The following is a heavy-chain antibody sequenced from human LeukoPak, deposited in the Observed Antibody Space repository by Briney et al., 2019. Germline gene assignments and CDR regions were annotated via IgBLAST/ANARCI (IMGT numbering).Heavy chain of an antibody. CDR2: INPNSGGT. V-gene: IGHV1-2*06. Sequence: ASVKVSCKASGYTFTGYYIHWVRQAPGQGLEWMGRINPNSGGTNYAQRFQGRVSMTRDTSISTAYMELSRLRSDDTAVYYCARGKSGSPSYYWGQGTLVTVSS. CDR1: GYTFTGYY. CDR3: ARGKSGSPSYY. J-gene: IGHJ4*02. D-gene: IGHD2-15*01.